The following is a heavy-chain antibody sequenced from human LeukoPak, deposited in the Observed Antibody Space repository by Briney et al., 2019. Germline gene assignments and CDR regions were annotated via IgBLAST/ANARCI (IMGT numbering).Heavy chain of an antibody. CDR2: ISRNSSTI. CDR3: ARVISGGSCMDY. J-gene: IGHJ4*02. V-gene: IGHV3-48*04. D-gene: IGHD2-15*01. Sequence: SGGSLRLSCAASGFTFSSYSMNWVRQAPGKGLEWVSYISRNSSTILYADSVKGRFTISRDNAKNSLYLQMNSLRAEDTAVYYCARVISGGSCMDYWGQGTLVTVSS. CDR1: GFTFSSYS.